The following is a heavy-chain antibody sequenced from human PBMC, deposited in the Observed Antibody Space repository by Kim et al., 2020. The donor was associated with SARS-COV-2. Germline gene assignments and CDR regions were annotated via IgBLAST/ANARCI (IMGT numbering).Heavy chain of an antibody. D-gene: IGHD3-16*01. J-gene: IGHJ4*02. Sequence: GGSLRLSCAASGLIFSNYWMTWVRQAPGKGLEWVANINQDGSKEYYVDSVKGRFTISRDNAKNSLYLQMNSLRAEDTAMYYCARDWGSPDYWGQGTLVTVSS. CDR2: INQDGSKE. CDR1: GLIFSNYW. CDR3: ARDWGSPDY. V-gene: IGHV3-7*03.